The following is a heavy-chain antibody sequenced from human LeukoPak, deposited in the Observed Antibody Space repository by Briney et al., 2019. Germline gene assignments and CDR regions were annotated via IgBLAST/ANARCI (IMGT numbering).Heavy chain of an antibody. Sequence: GGSLRLSCAASGFTFSSYAMHWVRQAPGKGLEWVAVISYDGSNKYYADSVKGRFTISRDNSKNTLYLQMNSLRAEDTAVYYCARDQWSSSWYGFLDYWGQGTLVTVSS. CDR2: ISYDGSNK. CDR3: ARDQWSSSWYGFLDY. V-gene: IGHV3-30*04. D-gene: IGHD6-13*01. CDR1: GFTFSSYA. J-gene: IGHJ4*02.